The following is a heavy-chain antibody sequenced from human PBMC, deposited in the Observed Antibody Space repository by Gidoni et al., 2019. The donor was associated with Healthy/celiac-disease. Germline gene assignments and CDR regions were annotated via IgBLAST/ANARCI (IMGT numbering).Heavy chain of an antibody. Sequence: QVQLVESGGGLVKPGGSLRLSCAASGFPFSDYYMSWIRQPPGKGLEWVSYISSSSSYTNYADSVKGRFTISRDNAKNSLYLQMNSLRAEDTAVYYCARGVSYGVNALDYWGQGTLVTVSS. CDR1: GFPFSDYY. CDR2: ISSSSSYT. CDR3: ARGVSYGVNALDY. V-gene: IGHV3-11*06. J-gene: IGHJ4*02. D-gene: IGHD5-18*01.